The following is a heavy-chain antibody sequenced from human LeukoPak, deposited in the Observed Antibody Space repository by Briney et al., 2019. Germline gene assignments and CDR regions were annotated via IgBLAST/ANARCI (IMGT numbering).Heavy chain of an antibody. CDR1: RFTFSDYY. Sequence: KPGGSLRLSCAASRFTFSDYYMSWIRQAPGKGLEWVSYISSSGSTIYYADSVKGRFTISRDNAKNSLYLQMNSLRAEDTAVYYCARSGCTNGVCYRALFDYWGQGTLVTVSS. D-gene: IGHD2-8*01. CDR2: ISSSGSTI. V-gene: IGHV3-11*04. J-gene: IGHJ4*02. CDR3: ARSGCTNGVCYRALFDY.